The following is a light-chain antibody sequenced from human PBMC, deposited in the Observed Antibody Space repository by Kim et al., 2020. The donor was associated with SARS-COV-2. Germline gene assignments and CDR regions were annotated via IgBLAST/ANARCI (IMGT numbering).Light chain of an antibody. J-gene: IGKJ2*01. CDR3: HQTSGFPYT. CDR1: QSIGST. Sequence: EIVLTQSPDFQSVIPGGKVTITCRASQSIGSTLHWYQLKPDQSPKLLIKFASQPFSGVPSRFSGSGSGTNFTLTIKSLEAEDAATYCCHQTSGFPYTFGQGTKLEI. CDR2: FAS. V-gene: IGKV6-21*01.